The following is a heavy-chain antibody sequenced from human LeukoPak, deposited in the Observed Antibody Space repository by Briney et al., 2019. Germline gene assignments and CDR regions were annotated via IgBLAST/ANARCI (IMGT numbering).Heavy chain of an antibody. V-gene: IGHV4-59*02. Sequence: SETLSLTCSVSGGPVTEFYWIWIWQPPGKGLEWIGYTYHTGSTNYSPSLKSRVTMSVDASRNQFSLKLVSVTAADTAVYYCARDRGSTGYYFLDSWGQGILVTVSS. CDR3: ARDRGSTGYYFLDS. D-gene: IGHD5-12*01. CDR1: GGPVTEFY. CDR2: TYHTGST. J-gene: IGHJ4*02.